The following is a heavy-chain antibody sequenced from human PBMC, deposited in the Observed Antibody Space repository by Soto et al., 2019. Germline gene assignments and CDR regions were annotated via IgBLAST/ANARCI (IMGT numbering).Heavy chain of an antibody. D-gene: IGHD3-10*01. CDR1: GGSIGSGGYY. CDR3: AREGSGPLDY. CDR2: IYYSGNT. V-gene: IGHV4-31*03. J-gene: IGHJ4*02. Sequence: QVQLQESGPGLVKPSQTLSLTCSVSGGSIGSGGYYWSWIRQHPGKGLEWIGYIYYSGNTYYNSSLKSRVTISVDTSKNQFSMKWRSLTAADTAVYYCAREGSGPLDYWGQGTLVSVSS.